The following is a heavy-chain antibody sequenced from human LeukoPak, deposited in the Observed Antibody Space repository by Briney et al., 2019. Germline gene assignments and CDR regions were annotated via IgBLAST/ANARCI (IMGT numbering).Heavy chain of an antibody. D-gene: IGHD3-3*01. V-gene: IGHV4-34*01. J-gene: IGHJ4*02. CDR1: EFTFSTYW. Sequence: GSLRLSCAASEFTFSTYWMTWVRQAPGKGLEWIGEINHSGSTNYNPSLKSRVTISVDTSKNQFSLKLSSVTAADTAVYYCARGTRRVFWSGYYPPDYWGQGTLVTVSS. CDR2: INHSGST. CDR3: ARGTRRVFWSGYYPPDY.